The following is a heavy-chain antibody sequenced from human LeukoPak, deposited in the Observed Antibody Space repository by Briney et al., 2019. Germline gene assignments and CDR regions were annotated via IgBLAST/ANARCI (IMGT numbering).Heavy chain of an antibody. D-gene: IGHD2-2*01. CDR2: ISSSTSYI. Sequence: GGSLRLSCAASGFTFSGYSINWVRQAPGKGLEWVSSISSSTSYIFYADSMKGRFTISRDNAKNSLYLQMNSLRAEDTAVYYCARVLSAAMWGGMDVWGQGTTVTVSS. J-gene: IGHJ6*02. CDR1: GFTFSGYS. V-gene: IGHV3-21*01. CDR3: ARVLSAAMWGGMDV.